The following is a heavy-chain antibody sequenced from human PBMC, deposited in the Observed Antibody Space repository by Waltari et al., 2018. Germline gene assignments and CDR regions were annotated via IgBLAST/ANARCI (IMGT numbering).Heavy chain of an antibody. J-gene: IGHJ6*03. CDR1: TFTDYY. V-gene: IGHV1-69-2*01. CDR3: ATVGIQVKRMDV. D-gene: IGHD5-18*01. CDR2: VDPEDGET. Sequence: TFTDYYMHWVQQAPGKGLEWMGRVDPEDGETIYAEKFQGRVTITADTSTDTAYMELSSLRSEDTAVYYCATVGIQVKRMDVWGKGTTVTVSS.